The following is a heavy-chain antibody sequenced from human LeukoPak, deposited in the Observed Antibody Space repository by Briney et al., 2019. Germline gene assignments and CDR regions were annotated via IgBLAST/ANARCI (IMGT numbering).Heavy chain of an antibody. CDR2: INSDGSST. J-gene: IGHJ4*02. D-gene: IGHD6-19*01. CDR1: GFTFSRYW. V-gene: IGHV3-74*01. Sequence: GGSLRLSCAASGFTFSRYWMHWVRQAPGKGLVWVSRINSDGSSTTYADSVKGRFTISRDNAENTLCLQMNSLRVEDTAVYYCARDVGSGWYHFDNWGQGTLVTVSS. CDR3: ARDVGSGWYHFDN.